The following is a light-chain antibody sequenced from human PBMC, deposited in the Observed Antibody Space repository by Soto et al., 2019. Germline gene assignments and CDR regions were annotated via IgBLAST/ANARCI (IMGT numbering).Light chain of an antibody. CDR3: QQRSNWPIT. Sequence: EIVLSQSPCTLSLSPGERATLSCRASHSVSSSYLAWYQQKPGQAPRLLIYGASSRATGIPDRFSGSGSGTDFTLTISSLEPEDFAVYYCQQRSNWPITFGQGTRLEIK. CDR1: HSVSSSY. J-gene: IGKJ5*01. V-gene: IGKV3D-20*02. CDR2: GAS.